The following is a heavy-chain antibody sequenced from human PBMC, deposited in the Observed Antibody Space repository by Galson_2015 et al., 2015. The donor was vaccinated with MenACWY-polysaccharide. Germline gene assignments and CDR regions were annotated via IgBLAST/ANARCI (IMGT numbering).Heavy chain of an antibody. D-gene: IGHD3-22*01. J-gene: IGHJ4*02. V-gene: IGHV2-5*02. CDR1: GFSLSTSGVG. CDR3: AHTQIYYYDSSGYWGY. CDR2: IYWDDDK. Sequence: PALVKPTQTLTLTCTFSGFSLSTSGVGVGWIRQPPGKALEWLALIYWDDDKRYSPSLKSRLTITKDTSKNQVVLTMTNMDPVDTATYYCAHTQIYYYDSSGYWGYWGQGTLVTVSS.